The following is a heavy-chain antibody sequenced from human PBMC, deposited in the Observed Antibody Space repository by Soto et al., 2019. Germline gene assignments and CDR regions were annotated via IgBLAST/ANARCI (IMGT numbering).Heavy chain of an antibody. D-gene: IGHD6-6*01. Sequence: QVQLQQWGAGLLKPSETLSLTCAVYGGSFSGYYWSWIRQPPGKGLEWIGEINHSGSTNYNPSLKNRVTKSVDTSKNQSSLKLSSVTAADTAVYYCARLSSSSASDYWGQGTLVTVSS. CDR1: GGSFSGYY. V-gene: IGHV4-34*01. J-gene: IGHJ4*02. CDR3: ARLSSSSASDY. CDR2: INHSGST.